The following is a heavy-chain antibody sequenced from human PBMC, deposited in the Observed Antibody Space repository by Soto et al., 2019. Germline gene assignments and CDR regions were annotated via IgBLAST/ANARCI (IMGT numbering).Heavy chain of an antibody. J-gene: IGHJ5*02. Sequence: QVPLVQSGAEVKKPGSSVKVSCKVSGGTFSSYAIGWVRQAPGQGLEWMGGIIPISGSANHAQKFQGRVTFTADESTSTAHMELSSLRSEDTAVYYCARDRRDTSSWYGNWFDPWGPGTLVTVSS. V-gene: IGHV1-69*01. CDR1: GGTFSSYA. CDR3: ARDRRDTSSWYGNWFDP. CDR2: IIPISGSA. D-gene: IGHD6-13*01.